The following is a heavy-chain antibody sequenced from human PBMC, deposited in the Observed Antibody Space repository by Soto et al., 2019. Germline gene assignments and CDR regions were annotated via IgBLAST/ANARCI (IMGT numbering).Heavy chain of an antibody. D-gene: IGHD3-16*02. V-gene: IGHV3-30-3*01. J-gene: IGHJ4*02. CDR3: ARGVITFGGVIVYYFDY. CDR1: GFTFSSYA. CDR2: TSYDGSNK. Sequence: QVQLVESGGGVVQPGRSLRLSCAASGFTFSSYAMHWVRQAPGKGLEWVAVTSYDGSNKYYADSVKGRFTISRDNSKNTLYLQMNSLRAEDTAVYYCARGVITFGGVIVYYFDYWGQGTLVTVSS.